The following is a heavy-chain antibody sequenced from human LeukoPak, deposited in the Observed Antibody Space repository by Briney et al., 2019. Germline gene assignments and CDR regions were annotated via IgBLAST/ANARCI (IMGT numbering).Heavy chain of an antibody. CDR2: INWNGDST. V-gene: IGHV3-20*04. CDR3: GRVGGATGYYFDS. CDR1: GFTFDDYG. J-gene: IGHJ4*02. D-gene: IGHD3-16*01. Sequence: GGSLRLSCAASGFTFDDYGMSWVRQTPGKGLEWVSGINWNGDSTGYADSLKGRFIISRDNAKSSLYLQMNGLRAEDTAFYYCGRVGGATGYYFDSWGQGTLVTVSS.